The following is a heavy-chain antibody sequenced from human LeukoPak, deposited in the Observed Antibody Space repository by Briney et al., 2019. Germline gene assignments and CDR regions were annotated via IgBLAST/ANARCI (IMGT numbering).Heavy chain of an antibody. D-gene: IGHD4-17*01. CDR1: EFTFSTYE. CDR3: ARGGTTPY. V-gene: IGHV3-48*03. Sequence: GGSLRLSCAASEFTFSTYEMNWVRQAPGKGLEWVSWISSSGSTTYYAGSVRGQFTVSRDNAKNSLYLQMNSLRAEDTAVYYCARGGTTPYWGQGTLVTVSS. J-gene: IGHJ1*01. CDR2: ISSSGSTT.